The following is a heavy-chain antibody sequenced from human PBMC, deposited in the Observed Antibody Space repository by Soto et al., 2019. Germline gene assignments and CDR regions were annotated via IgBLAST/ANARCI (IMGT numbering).Heavy chain of an antibody. CDR1: GFNFSSYG. CDR3: AKPLLGYYKPLDYYYYGMDV. J-gene: IGHJ6*02. V-gene: IGHV3-30*18. D-gene: IGHD3-9*01. CDR2: ISYDGSNK. Sequence: PGGSLRLSCASSGFNFSSYGMHWVRQAPGKGLEWVAVISYDGSNKYYADSVKGRFTISRDNSKNTLYLQMNSLRAEDTAVYYCAKPLLGYYKPLDYYYYGMDVWGQGTTVTVSS.